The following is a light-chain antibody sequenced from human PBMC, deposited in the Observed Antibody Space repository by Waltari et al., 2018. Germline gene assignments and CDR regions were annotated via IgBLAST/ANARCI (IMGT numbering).Light chain of an antibody. CDR3: CSSVVSYTVV. J-gene: IGLJ2*01. Sequence: QSALTQPRSVSGSPGQSVTVSCTGTSHNVGTYKYLSWYQHHPGRAPKLLIFDANKRPSGVPDRFAGSKSDNTASLTISGLRPEDEAYYYCCSSVVSYTVVFGGGTKVTVL. CDR2: DAN. CDR1: SHNVGTYKY. V-gene: IGLV2-11*01.